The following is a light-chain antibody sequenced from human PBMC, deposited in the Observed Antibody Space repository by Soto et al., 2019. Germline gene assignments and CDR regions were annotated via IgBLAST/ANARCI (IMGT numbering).Light chain of an antibody. Sequence: QPVLTQSSSASASLGSSVKLTCTLSSGHSGYIIAWHQQQPGKAPRYLMKVEGSGSYNKGSGVPDRFSGSSSGADRYLTISNLQSEDEADYYCETWDSNTRVFGGGTQLTVL. CDR1: SGHSGYI. J-gene: IGLJ2*01. CDR3: ETWDSNTRV. V-gene: IGLV4-60*03. CDR2: VEGSGSY.